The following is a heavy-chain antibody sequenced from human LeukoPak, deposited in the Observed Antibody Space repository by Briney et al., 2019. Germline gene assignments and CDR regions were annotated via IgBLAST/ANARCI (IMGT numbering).Heavy chain of an antibody. V-gene: IGHV3-21*01. CDR3: ARGPWAIRRSGEYFQH. CDR2: IGSSSSYI. D-gene: IGHD2-2*02. J-gene: IGHJ1*01. CDR1: GFTFSSYS. Sequence: GGSLRLSCAASGFTFSSYSMNWVRQAPGKGLEWVSSIGSSSSYIYYADSVKGRFTISRDNAKNSLYLQMNSLRAEDTAVYYCARGPWAIRRSGEYFQHWGQGTLVTVSS.